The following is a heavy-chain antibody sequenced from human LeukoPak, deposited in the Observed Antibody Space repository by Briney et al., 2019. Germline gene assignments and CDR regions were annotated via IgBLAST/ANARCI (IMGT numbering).Heavy chain of an antibody. D-gene: IGHD3-22*01. CDR2: IRGSGTMT. J-gene: IGHJ4*02. Sequence: GGSLRLSCAASGFTFSSYAMSWVRQAPGKGLEWVSVIRGSGTMTYYAESVKGRFTISRDNSKNTFYLQMNSLRVEDTAVYFCAKCDFYYDISALRRPFVYWGQGTLVTVSS. V-gene: IGHV3-23*01. CDR1: GFTFSSYA. CDR3: AKCDFYYDISALRRPFVY.